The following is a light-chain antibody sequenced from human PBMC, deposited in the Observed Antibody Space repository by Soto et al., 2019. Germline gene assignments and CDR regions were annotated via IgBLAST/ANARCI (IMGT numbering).Light chain of an antibody. CDR3: ASYGGYYVV. CDR1: SSDVGGYDY. V-gene: IGLV2-8*01. J-gene: IGLJ2*01. Sequence: QSALTQPPSASGSPGQSVAISCTGTSSDVGGYDYVSWFQQNPGKAPKLMIYDVTKRPSGVPDHFSGSKSGNTASLTVSGLQAEDEAYYYCASYGGYYVVFGGGTKVTVL. CDR2: DVT.